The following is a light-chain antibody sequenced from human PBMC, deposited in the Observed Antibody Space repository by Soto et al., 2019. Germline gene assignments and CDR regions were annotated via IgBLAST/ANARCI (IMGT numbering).Light chain of an antibody. CDR3: CSYASSTSYV. J-gene: IGLJ1*01. Sequence: QSVLTQPASVSGSPGQSITISCTGTSSDVGGYNFVTWYQQHPGEAPKLMIHDVSSRASGVPNRFPGSKSGTTASLTISGFQAEDEADYYCCSYASSTSYVFGTGTKVTVL. V-gene: IGLV2-14*03. CDR1: SSDVGGYNF. CDR2: DVS.